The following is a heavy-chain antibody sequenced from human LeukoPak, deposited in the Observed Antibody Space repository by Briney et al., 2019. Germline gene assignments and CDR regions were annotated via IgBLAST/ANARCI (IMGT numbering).Heavy chain of an antibody. CDR3: ARGPSGYHNT. CDR1: GFTFSNAW. J-gene: IGHJ4*02. V-gene: IGHV3-21*01. Sequence: GGSLRLSCAASGFTFSNAWMNWVRQAPGKGLEWVSSISSSSSYIYYADSVKGRFTISRDNAKNSLYLQMNSLRAEDTAVYYCARGPSGYHNTGGQGTLVTVSS. CDR2: ISSSSSYI. D-gene: IGHD5-12*01.